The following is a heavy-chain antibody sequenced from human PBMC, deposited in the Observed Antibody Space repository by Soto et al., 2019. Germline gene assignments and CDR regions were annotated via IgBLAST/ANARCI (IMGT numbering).Heavy chain of an antibody. Sequence: GGSLRLSCAASGFTFRSYWLHWVRQTPGKGLVWVSRINRDGSSTTYADSVKGRFTISRDNAKNTLYLQMNSLRAEDTAVYYCARDLGYFYASGSSYAFDIWGQGTMVTVSS. CDR2: INRDGSST. V-gene: IGHV3-74*01. D-gene: IGHD3-10*01. CDR3: ARDLGYFYASGSSYAFDI. CDR1: GFTFRSYW. J-gene: IGHJ3*02.